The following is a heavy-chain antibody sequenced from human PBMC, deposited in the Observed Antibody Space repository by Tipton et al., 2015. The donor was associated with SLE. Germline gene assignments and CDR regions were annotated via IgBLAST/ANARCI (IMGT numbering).Heavy chain of an antibody. CDR1: GGSFSGYY. J-gene: IGHJ4*02. CDR2: INHSGST. Sequence: TLSLTCAVYGGSFSGYYWSWIRQPPGKGLEWIGEINHSGSTNYNPSLKSRVTISVDTSRSQFSLTLSSVTAADTAVYYCARGGWELSFDYWGQGTLVTVSS. CDR3: ARGGWELSFDY. D-gene: IGHD1-26*01. V-gene: IGHV4-34*01.